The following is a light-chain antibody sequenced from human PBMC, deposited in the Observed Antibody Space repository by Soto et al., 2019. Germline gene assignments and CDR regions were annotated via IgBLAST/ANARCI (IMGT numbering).Light chain of an antibody. CDR1: QSISSW. Sequence: DIQMTQSPSTLSASVGDRVTITCRASQSISSWLAWYQKKPGKAPRLLIYKASSLESGVPSRFSGSGSGTEFTLTISSLQPDDFATYYCQQYDGYSTFGGGTRVEIK. V-gene: IGKV1-5*03. CDR3: QQYDGYST. CDR2: KAS. J-gene: IGKJ4*01.